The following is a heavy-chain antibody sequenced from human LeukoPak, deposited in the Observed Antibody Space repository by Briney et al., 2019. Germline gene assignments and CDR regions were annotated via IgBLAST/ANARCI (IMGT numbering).Heavy chain of an antibody. CDR2: IRNDGSND. CDR3: AKGGSSSHNWFDP. Sequence: SGGSLRLSCAASGFTFIDYGMHWVLQAPGKGLDWVAFIRNDGSNDYYRDSVKGRFTISRDNSRNKLYLQMNSLRAEDAGFYYCAKGGSSSHNWFDPWGQGTRVTVSS. J-gene: IGHJ5*02. D-gene: IGHD6-13*01. CDR1: GFTFIDYG. V-gene: IGHV3-30*02.